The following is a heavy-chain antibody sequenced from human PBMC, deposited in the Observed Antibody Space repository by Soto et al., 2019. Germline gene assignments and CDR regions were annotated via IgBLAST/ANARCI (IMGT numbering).Heavy chain of an antibody. CDR1: GYTFTNYW. CDR2: IFPGDSDT. V-gene: IGHV5-51*01. Sequence: ESLKISCKAIGYTFTNYWIGWVRQTPGKGLEWMGIIFPGDSDTRYNPSFEGQVTVSADESISTAYLQWNTLKASDTAMYYCVRKNFGALNNFDFWGQGTLVTVSS. D-gene: IGHD3-16*01. CDR3: VRKNFGALNNFDF. J-gene: IGHJ4*02.